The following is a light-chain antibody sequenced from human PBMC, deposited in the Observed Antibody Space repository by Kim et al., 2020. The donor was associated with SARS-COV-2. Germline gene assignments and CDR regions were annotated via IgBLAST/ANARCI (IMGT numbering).Light chain of an antibody. Sequence: EIVLTQSPGTLSLSPGETATLSCRASQIVTSTYLGWYQQKPGQAPRLIMYDVSSRATGIPARFSGSGSGTDFTLTISRLEPEDFAVYYCQQYGGSPYTFGQGTKLEIK. V-gene: IGKV3-20*01. J-gene: IGKJ2*01. CDR1: QIVTSTY. CDR2: DVS. CDR3: QQYGGSPYT.